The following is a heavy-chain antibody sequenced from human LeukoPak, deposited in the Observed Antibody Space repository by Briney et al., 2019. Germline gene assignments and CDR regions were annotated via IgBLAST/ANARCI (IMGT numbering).Heavy chain of an antibody. CDR3: ARAVGATKSDAFDI. D-gene: IGHD1-26*01. Sequence: SETLSLTCAVYGGSFSGYYWSWIRQPPGKGLEWIGEINHSGSTSYNPSLKSRVTISVDTSKNQFSLKLSSVTAADTAVYYCARAVGATKSDAFDIWGQGTMVTVSS. J-gene: IGHJ3*02. V-gene: IGHV4-34*01. CDR2: INHSGST. CDR1: GGSFSGYY.